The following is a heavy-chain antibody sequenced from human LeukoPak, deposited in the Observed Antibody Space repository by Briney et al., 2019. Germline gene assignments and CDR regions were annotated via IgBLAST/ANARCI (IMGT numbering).Heavy chain of an antibody. CDR1: GGSISSSSYY. CDR3: EREAVVYYYGSGSYYMDV. CDR2: IYYSGST. Sequence: PSETLSLTCTVSGGSISSSSYYWGWIRQPPGKGLEWIGSIYYSGSTYYNPSLKSRVTISVDTYKNQFSLKLSSVTAADTAVYYCEREAVVYYYGSGSYYMDVWGKGTTVTVSS. D-gene: IGHD3-10*01. J-gene: IGHJ6*04. V-gene: IGHV4-39*07.